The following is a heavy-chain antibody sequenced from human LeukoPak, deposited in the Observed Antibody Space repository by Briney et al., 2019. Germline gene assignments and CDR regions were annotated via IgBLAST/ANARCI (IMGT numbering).Heavy chain of an antibody. Sequence: PGGSLRLSCEASGFVFGHSWMSWVRQAPGKGLEWVANINLDGSEINYLDSLTGRLTISRDNAKDSLYLQMNGLRAEDTAVYYCAKALRDLREYWGQGTLVTVSS. CDR2: INLDGSEI. V-gene: IGHV3-7*03. J-gene: IGHJ4*02. D-gene: IGHD2-21*02. CDR3: AKALRDLREY. CDR1: GFVFGHSW.